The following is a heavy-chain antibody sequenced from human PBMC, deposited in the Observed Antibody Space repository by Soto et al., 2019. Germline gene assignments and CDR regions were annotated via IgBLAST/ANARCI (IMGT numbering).Heavy chain of an antibody. CDR2: IHHSGRT. J-gene: IGHJ6*02. CDR1: GDSITSGGYL. D-gene: IGHD4-17*01. CDR3: ARVYGDRYYYYYYGMDV. V-gene: IGHV4-30-2*03. Sequence: PSETLSLTCTVSGDSITSGGYLWTWIRQPPGQGLEWLGHIHHSGRTYYSPSLKSRVTISVDTSKNQFSLKLSSVTAADTAVYYCARVYGDRYYYYYYGMDVWGQGTTVTVSS.